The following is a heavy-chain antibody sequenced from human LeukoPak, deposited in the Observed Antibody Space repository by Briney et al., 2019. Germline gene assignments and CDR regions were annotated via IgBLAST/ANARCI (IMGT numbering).Heavy chain of an antibody. J-gene: IGHJ1*01. CDR3: ARGGSRAEYFQH. CDR2: IIPILGIA. Sequence: VASVKVSCKASGGTFSSYAISWVRQAPGQGLEWMGRIIPILGIANYAQKFQGRVTMTRDTSTSTVYMELSSLRSEDTAVYYCARGGSRAEYFQHWGQGTLVTVSS. D-gene: IGHD3-10*01. V-gene: IGHV1-69*04. CDR1: GGTFSSYA.